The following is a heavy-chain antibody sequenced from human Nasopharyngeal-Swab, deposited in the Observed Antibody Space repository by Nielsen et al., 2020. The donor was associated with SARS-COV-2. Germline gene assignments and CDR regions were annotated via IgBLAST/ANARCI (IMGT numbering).Heavy chain of an antibody. D-gene: IGHD6-13*01. V-gene: IGHV3-74*01. Sequence: GESLKISCAASGFTFSSYWMHWVRQAPGKGLVWVSRINSDGSSTSYADSVKGRFTISRDNAKNSLYLQMNSLRVEDTAMYFCARDQTGSSQSYYYYCYMDVWGKGTTVTVSS. J-gene: IGHJ6*03. CDR1: GFTFSSYW. CDR3: ARDQTGSSQSYYYYCYMDV. CDR2: INSDGSST.